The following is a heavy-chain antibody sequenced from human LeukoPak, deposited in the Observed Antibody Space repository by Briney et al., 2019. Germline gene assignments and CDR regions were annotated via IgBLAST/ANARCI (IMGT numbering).Heavy chain of an antibody. Sequence: GGSLRLSCAASGFTFSSYSMNWVRQAPGKGLEWVSAISGSGGSTYYADSVKGRFTISRDNSKNTLYLQMNSLRAEDTAVYYCANRMVAHFDYWGQGTLVTVSS. CDR2: ISGSGGST. V-gene: IGHV3-23*01. J-gene: IGHJ4*02. CDR3: ANRMVAHFDY. CDR1: GFTFSSYS. D-gene: IGHD3-10*01.